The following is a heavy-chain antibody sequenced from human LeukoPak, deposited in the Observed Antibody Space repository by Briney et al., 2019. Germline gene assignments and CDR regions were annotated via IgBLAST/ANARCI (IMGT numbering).Heavy chain of an antibody. CDR2: ISVSGGST. CDR3: AKEGSRYKYGSGSFRY. V-gene: IGHV3-23*01. CDR1: GFTFNSYG. D-gene: IGHD3-10*01. Sequence: PGGSLRLSCAASGFTFNSYGMSWVRQTPGKGLEWISYISVSGGSTYYADSVKGRFTISRDNSNNTVYLQMKSLRADDTAVYYCAKEGSRYKYGSGSFRYWGQGSPVTVSS. J-gene: IGHJ4*02.